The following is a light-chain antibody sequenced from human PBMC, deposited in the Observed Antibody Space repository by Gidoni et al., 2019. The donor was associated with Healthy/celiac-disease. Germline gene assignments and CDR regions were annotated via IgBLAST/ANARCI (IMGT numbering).Light chain of an antibody. CDR2: AAS. J-gene: IGKJ1*01. V-gene: IGKV1-9*01. CDR1: QGISSY. Sequence: DIQLTQSPSFLSASVGDRVTITRRASQGISSYLAWYQQQPGKAPKLLIYAASTLQSGVPSRFSGSGSGTEFTLTISSLQPEDFATYYCQQLNSYPRTFGQGTRVEIK. CDR3: QQLNSYPRT.